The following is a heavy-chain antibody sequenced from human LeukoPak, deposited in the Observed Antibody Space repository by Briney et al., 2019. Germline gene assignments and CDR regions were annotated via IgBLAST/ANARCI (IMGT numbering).Heavy chain of an antibody. D-gene: IGHD5-24*01. CDR2: IHEDGSDK. CDR3: ARTLRLHTPRAFDI. V-gene: IGHV3-7*05. CDR1: GFTFSSYW. Sequence: PGGSLRLSCVVSGFTFSSYWINWVRQAPGRGLEWVANIHEDGSDKYYVDSVKGRFTISRDNAKNSLYLQMNSLRAEDTAVYYCARTLRLHTPRAFDIWGQGTMVTVSS. J-gene: IGHJ3*02.